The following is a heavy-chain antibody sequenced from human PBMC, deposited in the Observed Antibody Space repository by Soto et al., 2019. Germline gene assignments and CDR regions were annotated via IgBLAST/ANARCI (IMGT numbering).Heavy chain of an antibody. V-gene: IGHV1-8*01. CDR2: MNPNSGNT. J-gene: IGHJ4*02. Sequence: GASVKVSCKASGYTFTSYDINWVRQATGQGLEWMGWMNPNSGNTAYAQKLQGRVTMTTDTSTSTAYMELRSLRSDDTAVYYCARDSPPTREWGQGTLVTVSS. CDR3: ARDSPPTRE. D-gene: IGHD2-21*01. CDR1: GYTFTSYD.